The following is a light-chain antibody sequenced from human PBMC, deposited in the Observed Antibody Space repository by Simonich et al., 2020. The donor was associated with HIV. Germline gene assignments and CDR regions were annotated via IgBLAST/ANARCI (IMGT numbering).Light chain of an antibody. J-gene: IGKJ3*01. CDR2: KAS. CDR1: QSISSW. V-gene: IGKV1-5*03. CDR3: QQANSFPRV. Sequence: DIQMTQSSSILSASVGDRVTNTCRASQSISSWLAWYQQKPGKAPKLLIYKASSLESGVPSRFSGSGSGTEFTLTISSLQPDDFATYYCQQANSFPRVFGPGTKVDIK.